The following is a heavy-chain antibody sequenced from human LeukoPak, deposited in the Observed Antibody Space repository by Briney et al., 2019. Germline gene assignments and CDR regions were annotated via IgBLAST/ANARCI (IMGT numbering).Heavy chain of an antibody. V-gene: IGHV1-69*13. CDR2: IIPIFGTA. J-gene: IGHJ4*02. CDR1: GGTFSSYA. CDR3: ARGGAAQDTPGFDY. D-gene: IGHD1-26*01. Sequence: GASVKVSCKASGGTFSSYAISWVRQAPGQGLEWMGGIIPIFGTANYAQKFQGRVTITADESTSTAYMEPSSLRSEDTAVYYCARGGAAQDTPGFDYWGQGTLVTVSS.